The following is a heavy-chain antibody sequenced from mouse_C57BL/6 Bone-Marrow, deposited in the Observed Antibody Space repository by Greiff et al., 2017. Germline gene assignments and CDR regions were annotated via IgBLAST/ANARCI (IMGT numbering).Heavy chain of an antibody. V-gene: IGHV5-4*03. CDR1: GFTFSSYA. CDR3: ARGEGIYYGYDDAMDY. Sequence: EVKLVESGGGLVKPGGSLKLSCAASGFTFSSYAMSWVRPTPEKRLEWVATISDGGSYTYYPDNVQGRFTISRDNAKNNLYLQMSHLKSEDTAMYYCARGEGIYYGYDDAMDYWGQGTSVTVSS. J-gene: IGHJ4*01. CDR2: ISDGGSYT. D-gene: IGHD2-2*01.